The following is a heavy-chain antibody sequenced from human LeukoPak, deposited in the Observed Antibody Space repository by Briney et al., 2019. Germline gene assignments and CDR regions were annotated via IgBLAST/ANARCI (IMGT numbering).Heavy chain of an antibody. V-gene: IGHV3-48*03. Sequence: PGGTLRLSCAASAFTFSLYEMSWVRQAPEMGLEWVAYISSDGNSIHYADSVKGRFTIFRDNAKESLYLHINSLRAEDTAIYYCARVSTNYFDYWGEGALVTVSS. CDR3: ARVSTNYFDY. CDR1: AFTFSLYE. J-gene: IGHJ4*02. CDR2: ISSDGNSI. D-gene: IGHD5/OR15-5a*01.